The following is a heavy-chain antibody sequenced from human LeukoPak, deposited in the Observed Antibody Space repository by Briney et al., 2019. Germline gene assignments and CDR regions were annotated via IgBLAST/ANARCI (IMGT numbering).Heavy chain of an antibody. V-gene: IGHV4-34*01. CDR2: IRHTGST. D-gene: IGHD2-2*01. Sequence: SETLSLTCGVDGGSFSGYYWSWIRQTPGMGLEWIGEIRHTGSTTNNPSLKSRVIMSVDTSKNQFSLKMSSVTAADTAVYFCARLVSGTTCCRVDSWGQGTLVTVSS. J-gene: IGHJ5*01. CDR3: ARLVSGTTCCRVDS. CDR1: GGSFSGYY.